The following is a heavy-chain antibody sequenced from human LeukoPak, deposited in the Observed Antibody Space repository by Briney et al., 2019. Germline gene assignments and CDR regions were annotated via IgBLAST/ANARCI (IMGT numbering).Heavy chain of an antibody. Sequence: PGGSLRLSCAASGFTFSSYGISWVRQAPGKGLEWVSAISGSGGSTYYADSVKGRFTISRDNSKNTLYLQMNSLRAEDTAVYYCAKGGSWGRSGSGSYWGYYFDYWGQGTLVTVSS. CDR1: GFTFSSYG. D-gene: IGHD3-10*01. J-gene: IGHJ4*02. CDR3: AKGGSWGRSGSGSYWGYYFDY. V-gene: IGHV3-23*01. CDR2: ISGSGGST.